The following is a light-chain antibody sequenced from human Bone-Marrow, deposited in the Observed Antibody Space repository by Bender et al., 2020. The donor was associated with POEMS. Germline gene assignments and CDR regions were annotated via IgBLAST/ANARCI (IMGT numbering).Light chain of an antibody. J-gene: IGLJ3*02. CDR1: SGHTTYS. CDR3: KTWNTDILL. Sequence: QLVVTQSPSASASLGASVNLTCTLSSGHTTYSVAWHQHQPEKGPRFLMKVSSDGNHIKGDGIPDRFSGSNSGAERYLIISSLQSDDEADYYCKTWNTDILLFGGGTKLTVL. CDR2: VSSDGNH. V-gene: IGLV4-69*01.